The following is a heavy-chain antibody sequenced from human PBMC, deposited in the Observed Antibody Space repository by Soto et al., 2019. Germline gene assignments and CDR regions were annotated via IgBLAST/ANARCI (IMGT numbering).Heavy chain of an antibody. CDR2: IYWDDDK. CDR1: GFSLSTSGVG. V-gene: IGHV2-5*02. CDR3: AHKQGMRYCSSTSCYPGGFFDY. D-gene: IGHD2-2*01. J-gene: IGHJ4*02. Sequence: SGPTLVNPTQTLTLTCTFSGFSLSTSGVGVGWIRQPPGKALEWLALIYWDDDKRYSPSLKSRLTITKDTSKNQVVLTMTNMDPVDTATYYCAHKQGMRYCSSTSCYPGGFFDYWGQGTLVTVSS.